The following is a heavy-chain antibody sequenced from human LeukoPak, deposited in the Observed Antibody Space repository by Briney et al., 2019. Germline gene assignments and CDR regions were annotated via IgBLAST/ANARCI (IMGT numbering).Heavy chain of an antibody. V-gene: IGHV4-39*01. Sequence: SETLSLTCTVSGGSISSNSYYWGWIRQPPGKGLEWIGNIFYSGSTYYSPSLKSRVTISVDTSKNQFSLKLRSVTAADTAVYYCARLPLYCGGGSCYDYWGQGTLVTVS. J-gene: IGHJ4*02. D-gene: IGHD2-15*01. CDR3: ARLPLYCGGGSCYDY. CDR2: IFYSGST. CDR1: GGSISSNSYY.